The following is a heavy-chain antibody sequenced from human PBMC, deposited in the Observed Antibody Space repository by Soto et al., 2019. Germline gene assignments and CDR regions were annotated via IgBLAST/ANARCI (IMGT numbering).Heavy chain of an antibody. J-gene: IGHJ5*02. V-gene: IGHV3-48*02. CDR2: ISSGSSTI. CDR3: ARASSSGYYNNWFDP. CDR1: GFTFSSYS. D-gene: IGHD3-22*01. Sequence: PGGSLRLSCAASGFTFSSYSMNWVRQAPGKGLEWVSYISSGSSTIYYADSVKGRFTIPRDNAKNSLYLQMNSLRDEDTAVYYCARASSSGYYNNWFDPWGQGTLVTVSS.